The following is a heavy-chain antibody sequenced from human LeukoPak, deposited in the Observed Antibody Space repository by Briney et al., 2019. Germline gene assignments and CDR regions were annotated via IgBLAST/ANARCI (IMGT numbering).Heavy chain of an antibody. CDR3: ARDIAVSGNYFDY. Sequence: PGRSLRLSCAASGFTFSNYWMHWVRRAPGKGLVWVSRINSDMSSTNYADSVKGRFTISRDNAKNTLYLQMNSLRAEDTAVYYCARDIAVSGNYFDYWGQGTLVTVSS. J-gene: IGHJ4*02. CDR1: GFTFSNYW. CDR2: INSDMSST. V-gene: IGHV3-74*01. D-gene: IGHD6-19*01.